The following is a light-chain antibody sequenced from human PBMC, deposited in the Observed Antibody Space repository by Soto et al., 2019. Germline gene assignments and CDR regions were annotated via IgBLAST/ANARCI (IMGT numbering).Light chain of an antibody. V-gene: IGKV1-39*01. CDR2: ATS. Sequence: DIQMTQSPSSLTASVGDRVTIICRSSQSISGSLNWYQQKPGKAPKLLIYATSNLQSGVPSRFSGSGSGTDFTLTLSSLQPEDFATYYCQQSYRSPIYSFGQGTKLEIK. CDR3: QQSYRSPIYS. J-gene: IGKJ2*03. CDR1: QSISGS.